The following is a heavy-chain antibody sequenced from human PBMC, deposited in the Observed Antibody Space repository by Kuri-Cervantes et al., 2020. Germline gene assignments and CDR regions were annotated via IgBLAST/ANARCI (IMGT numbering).Heavy chain of an antibody. CDR3: ARAPPYSYDSSGYPLYYFDY. CDR2: IYYSGST. D-gene: IGHD3-22*01. V-gene: IGHV4-34*01. J-gene: IGHJ4*02. CDR1: GGSFSGYY. Sequence: SETLSLTCAVYGGSFSGYYWSWIRQPPGKGLEWIGSIYYSGSTYYNPSLQSRVTISPDTSKNQFSLKLGSVTAADTALYYCARAPPYSYDSSGYPLYYFDYWGQGTLVTVSS.